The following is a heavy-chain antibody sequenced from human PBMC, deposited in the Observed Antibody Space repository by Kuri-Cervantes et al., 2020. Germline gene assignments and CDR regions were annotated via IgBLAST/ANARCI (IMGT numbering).Heavy chain of an antibody. V-gene: IGHV3-30*02. D-gene: IGHD2-15*01. CDR3: ARRGEDGGGTYYYMDV. CDR2: IRVDGGNI. J-gene: IGHJ6*03. CDR1: GFTFSNFG. Sequence: GGSLRLSCAASGFTFSNFGMHWVRQAPGKGLEWVKHIRVDGGNIFYADSVKGRFTVSRDNSKNTLYLQMNSLRTEDTAVYFCARRGEDGGGTYYYMDVWGKGTSVTVSS.